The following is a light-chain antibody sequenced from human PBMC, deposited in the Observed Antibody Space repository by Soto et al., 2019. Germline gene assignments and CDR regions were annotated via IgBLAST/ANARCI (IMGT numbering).Light chain of an antibody. Sequence: TQPRSVSGSPGQSVTISCTGTSSDVGGYDFVSWYQQYPGEAPKLIIYEVSNRPSGVSNRFSGSKSGNTASLTISGLQAEDEADYYCSSYTSSSTVVFGGGTKVTVL. CDR1: SSDVGGYDF. V-gene: IGLV2-14*01. CDR2: EVS. CDR3: SSYTSSSTVV. J-gene: IGLJ2*01.